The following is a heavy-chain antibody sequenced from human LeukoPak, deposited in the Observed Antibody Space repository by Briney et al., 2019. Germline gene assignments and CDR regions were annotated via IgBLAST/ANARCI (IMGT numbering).Heavy chain of an antibody. CDR1: GFTFSNAG. V-gene: IGHV3-15*01. J-gene: IGHJ6*04. D-gene: IGHD2-15*01. CDR2: IKSKTDGGTT. Sequence: GGSLRLSCAASGFTFSNAGMSWVRQAPGKGLEWVCRIKSKTDGGTTDYAAPVKGTFTISRDDSKNTLYLQMNSLKTEDTAVYYCTTVGGYCSGGSCYGMDVWGKGTTVTVSS. CDR3: TTVGGYCSGGSCYGMDV.